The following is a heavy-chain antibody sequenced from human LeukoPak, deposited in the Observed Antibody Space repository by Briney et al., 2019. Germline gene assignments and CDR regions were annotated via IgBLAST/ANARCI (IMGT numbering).Heavy chain of an antibody. CDR1: GFTFSDYW. J-gene: IGHJ5*02. CDR3: ARAWHGISAGGPTSIDWFDP. D-gene: IGHD6-13*01. Sequence: GGSLRLSCAASGFTFSDYWMSWIRQAPGKGLEWVANIKHDGSETYYVDSVKGRFTVSRDNAKNSLYLQMNSLRDGDTAVYYCARAWHGISAGGPTSIDWFDPWGQGTLVTVSS. CDR2: IKHDGSET. V-gene: IGHV3-7*01.